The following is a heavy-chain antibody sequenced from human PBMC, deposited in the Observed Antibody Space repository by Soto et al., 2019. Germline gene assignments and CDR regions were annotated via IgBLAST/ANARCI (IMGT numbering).Heavy chain of an antibody. J-gene: IGHJ6*02. Sequence: ASVKVSCKASGGTFSSYAISWVRQAPGQGLEWMGGIIPIFGTANYAQKFQGRVTITADKSTSTAYMELSSLRSEDTAVYYCARGRDTYYYYYGIDVCGQGTTVTVS. CDR3: ARGRDTYYYYYGIDV. CDR1: GGTFSSYA. CDR2: IIPIFGTA. V-gene: IGHV1-69*06.